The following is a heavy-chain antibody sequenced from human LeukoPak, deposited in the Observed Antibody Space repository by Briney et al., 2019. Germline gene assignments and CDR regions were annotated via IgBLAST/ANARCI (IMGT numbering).Heavy chain of an antibody. CDR1: GFTFSSYA. Sequence: GGSLRLSCAASGFTFSSYAMSWVRQAPGKGLEWVANIKQDGSEKYYVDSVKGRFTISRDNAKNSLYLQMNSLRAEDTAVYYCARGGYYDSPDYWGQGTLVTVSS. CDR2: IKQDGSEK. D-gene: IGHD3-22*01. CDR3: ARGGYYDSPDY. V-gene: IGHV3-7*01. J-gene: IGHJ4*02.